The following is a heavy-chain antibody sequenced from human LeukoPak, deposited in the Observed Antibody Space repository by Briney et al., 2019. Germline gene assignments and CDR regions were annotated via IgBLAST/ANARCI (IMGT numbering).Heavy chain of an antibody. CDR3: AGNRGSIPSGPNF. CDR1: GYSFSSYW. CDR2: IYPRDSRT. J-gene: IGHJ4*02. Sequence: GESLKISCKGSGYSFSSYWIAWVRQMPGKGLEWMGIIYPRDSRTTYSPSFQGQVTISVDKSISTAYLQWSSLKASDTAMYYRAGNRGSIPSGPNFGGREPLVTSPQ. D-gene: IGHD3-10*01. V-gene: IGHV5-51*01.